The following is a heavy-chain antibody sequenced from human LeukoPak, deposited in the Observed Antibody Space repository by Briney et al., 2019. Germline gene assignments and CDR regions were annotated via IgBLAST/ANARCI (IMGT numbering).Heavy chain of an antibody. J-gene: IGHJ6*03. CDR2: ISYDGSNK. CDR1: GFTFSSYA. D-gene: IGHD3-3*01. V-gene: IGHV3-30-3*01. CDR3: ARDTVFGVGYMDV. Sequence: PGRALRLSCAASGFTFSSYAMHWVRQAPGKGLEWVAVISYDGSNKYYADSVKGRFTISRDNSKNTLYLQMNSLRAEDTAVYYCARDTVFGVGYMDVWGKGTMVTVSS.